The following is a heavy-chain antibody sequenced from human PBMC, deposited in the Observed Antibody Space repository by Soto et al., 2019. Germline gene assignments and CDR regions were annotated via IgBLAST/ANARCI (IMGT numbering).Heavy chain of an antibody. CDR1: GFTFDDYA. V-gene: IGHV3-43*02. D-gene: IGHD6-19*01. CDR3: AKDFRADSSGWYYYYYGMDV. Sequence: GRSLRLSCAASGFTFDDYAMHWVRQAPGKGLEWVSLISGDGGSTYYADSVKGRFTISRDNSKNSLYLQMNSLRTEDTALYYCAKDFRADSSGWYYYYYGMDVWGQGTTVTVSS. J-gene: IGHJ6*02. CDR2: ISGDGGST.